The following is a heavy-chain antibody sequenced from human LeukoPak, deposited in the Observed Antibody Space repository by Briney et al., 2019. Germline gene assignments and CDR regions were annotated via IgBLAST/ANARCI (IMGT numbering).Heavy chain of an antibody. Sequence: SETLSLTCTVSGGSISSSSYYWGWIRQPPGKGLEWIGSIYYSGSTYYNPSLKSRVTIPVDTSKNQFSLKLSSVTAADTAVYYCARDGYFLAGNDYWGQGTLVTVSS. J-gene: IGHJ4*02. CDR1: GGSISSSSYY. CDR2: IYYSGST. D-gene: IGHD6-19*01. V-gene: IGHV4-39*07. CDR3: ARDGYFLAGNDY.